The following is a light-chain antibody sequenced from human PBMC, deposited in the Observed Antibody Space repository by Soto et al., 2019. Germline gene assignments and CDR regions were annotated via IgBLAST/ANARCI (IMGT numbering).Light chain of an antibody. CDR2: AAS. Sequence: DIQMTQSPSSLSASGGDRVTITCRASQSISSYLDWYQQKPGKAPKLLIYAASSLQSGVPSRFSGSGSGTEFTLTISSLQPEDFATYYCQQSYSTPFTFGGGTKVEIK. CDR1: QSISSY. J-gene: IGKJ4*01. CDR3: QQSYSTPFT. V-gene: IGKV1-39*01.